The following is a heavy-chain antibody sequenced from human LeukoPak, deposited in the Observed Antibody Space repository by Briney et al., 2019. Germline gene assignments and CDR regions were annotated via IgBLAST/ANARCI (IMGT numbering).Heavy chain of an antibody. D-gene: IGHD2-21*01. J-gene: IGHJ4*02. CDR2: INHSGST. CDR1: GGSFSGYY. V-gene: IGHV4-34*01. CDR3: ARPKFQGEFDY. Sequence: PSETLSLTCAVYGGSFSGYYWSWIRQPPGKGLEWIGEINHSGSTNYNPSLKSRVTISVDTSKNQFSLKLSSVTAADTAVYYCARPKFQGEFDYWGQGTLVTVSS.